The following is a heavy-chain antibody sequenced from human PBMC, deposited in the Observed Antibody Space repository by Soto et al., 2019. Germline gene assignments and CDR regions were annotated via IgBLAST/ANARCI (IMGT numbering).Heavy chain of an antibody. CDR2: IIPIFGTA. J-gene: IGHJ6*02. CDR3: ARGSYWTTVTPGGGMDV. Sequence: QVQLMQSGAEVKKPGSSVKVSCKASGGTFSSYAISWVRQAPGQGLEWMGGIIPIFGTANYAQKFQGRVTITADKSTSTAYMELSSLRSEDTAVYYCARGSYWTTVTPGGGMDVWGQGTTVTVSS. V-gene: IGHV1-69*06. CDR1: GGTFSSYA. D-gene: IGHD4-17*01.